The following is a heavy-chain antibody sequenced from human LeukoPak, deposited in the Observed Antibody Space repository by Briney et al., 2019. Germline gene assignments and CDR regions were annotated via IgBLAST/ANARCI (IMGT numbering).Heavy chain of an antibody. D-gene: IGHD3-9*01. CDR1: GGTFSSYA. CDR3: ASPGDILTGYLGY. V-gene: IGHV1-69*04. J-gene: IGHJ4*02. CDR2: IIPILGIA. Sequence: SVKVSCKASGGTFSSYAISWVRQAPGQGLEWMGRIIPILGIANYAQKFQGRVTITADKSTSTAYMELSSLRSEDTAVYYCASPGDILTGYLGYWGQGTLVTVSS.